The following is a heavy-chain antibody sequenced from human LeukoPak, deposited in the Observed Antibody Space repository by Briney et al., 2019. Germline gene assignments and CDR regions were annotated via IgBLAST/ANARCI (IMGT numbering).Heavy chain of an antibody. V-gene: IGHV4-39*01. J-gene: IGHJ4*02. CDR1: GGSISSNSNY. CDR3: ARQALLFFDH. Sequence: SETLSLTCTVSGGSISSNSNYWAWIRQPPGRGLEWIGSISDGGSTYYSPSLESRVTISVDTSKNQFSLRLSSVTAADTAVYYCARQALLFFDHWGQGTLVT. CDR2: ISDGGST.